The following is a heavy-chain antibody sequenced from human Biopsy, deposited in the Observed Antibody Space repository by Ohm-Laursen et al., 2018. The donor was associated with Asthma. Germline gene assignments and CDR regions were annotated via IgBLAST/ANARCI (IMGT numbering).Heavy chain of an antibody. CDR1: GGSVSTGSYY. CDR3: ARRITIFGVVAYFDY. V-gene: IGHV4-39*01. Sequence: GTLSLTCTVSGGSVSTGSYYWGWIRQPPGKGLEWIGSIYYSGSTYYNPSLKSRVTIFVDTSKNQFFLKLSSVTAADMAVYYCARRITIFGVVAYFDYWGQGTLVTVSS. J-gene: IGHJ4*02. CDR2: IYYSGST. D-gene: IGHD3-3*01.